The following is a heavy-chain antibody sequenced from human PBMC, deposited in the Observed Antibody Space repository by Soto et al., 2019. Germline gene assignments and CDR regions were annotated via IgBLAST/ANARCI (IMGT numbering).Heavy chain of an antibody. D-gene: IGHD2-2*01. CDR1: GLPFSSYS. Sequence: PGVSLRLSCAAAGLPFSSYSMNWIRPAQGKGLEWVSYISSSSSTIYYADSVKGRFTISRDNAKNSLYLQMNSLRAEDTAVYYCARDKEDVVVPAAILDYWGQGTLVTVSS. CDR3: ARDKEDVVVPAAILDY. CDR2: ISSSSSTI. J-gene: IGHJ4*02. V-gene: IGHV3-48*01.